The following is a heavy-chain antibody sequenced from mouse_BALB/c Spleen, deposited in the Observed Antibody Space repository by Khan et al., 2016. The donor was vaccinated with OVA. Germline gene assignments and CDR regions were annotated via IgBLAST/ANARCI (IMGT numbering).Heavy chain of an antibody. CDR3: ASHLTGSFAY. D-gene: IGHD4-1*01. CDR2: TNSDGFYT. CDR1: GFTFSSYG. V-gene: IGHV5-6*01. J-gene: IGHJ3*01. Sequence: EVQLVESGGDLVKPGGSLKLSCAASGFTFSSYGMSWVRQTPDKRLEWVATTNSDGFYTYYPDSVKGRFTISRNNAKKTLYLQVHSLKSEDTAMYYCASHLTGSFAYWGQGTLVIVSA.